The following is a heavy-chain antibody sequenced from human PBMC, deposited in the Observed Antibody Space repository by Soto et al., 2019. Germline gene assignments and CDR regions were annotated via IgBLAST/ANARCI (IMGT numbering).Heavy chain of an antibody. Sequence: GGSLRLSCAASGFSFSSVAMSWVRRAPGKGLEWVSSISGRGVDTLYAGSVKGRFTISRDNSRNTLYQQVDSLRAEDTAVYCCAKDQAYVTRFDYWGQGTLVTVSS. CDR1: GFSFSSVA. V-gene: IGHV3-23*01. J-gene: IGHJ4*02. CDR3: AKDQAYVTRFDY. CDR2: ISGRGVDT. D-gene: IGHD2-21*02.